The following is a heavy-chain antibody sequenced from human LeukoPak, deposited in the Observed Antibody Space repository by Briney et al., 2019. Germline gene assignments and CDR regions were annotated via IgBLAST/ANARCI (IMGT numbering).Heavy chain of an antibody. CDR1: GFSLSTRGVG. CDR3: AHSQETIFGVVPAGDAFDI. V-gene: IGHV2-5*01. Sequence: SGPTLVKPTQTLTLTCTFSGFSLSTRGVGVGWIRQPPGKALEWLALIYWNDDKRYSPSLKSRLTITKDTSKNQAVLTMTNMDPVDTATYYCAHSQETIFGVVPAGDAFDIWGQGTMVTVSS. CDR2: IYWNDDK. D-gene: IGHD3-3*01. J-gene: IGHJ3*02.